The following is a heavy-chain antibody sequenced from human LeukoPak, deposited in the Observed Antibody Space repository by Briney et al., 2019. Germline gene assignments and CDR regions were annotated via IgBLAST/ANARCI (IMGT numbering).Heavy chain of an antibody. V-gene: IGHV3-30-3*01. J-gene: IGHJ6*02. CDR1: GFTFSSYA. Sequence: PGRSLRLSCAASGFTFSSYAMHWVRQAPGKGLEWVAVISYDGSNKYYADSVKGRFTISRDNSKNTLYLQMNSLRAEDTAVYYCAKDRLGELSSDYYGMDVWGQGTTVTVSS. CDR2: ISYDGSNK. CDR3: AKDRLGELSSDYYGMDV. D-gene: IGHD3-16*02.